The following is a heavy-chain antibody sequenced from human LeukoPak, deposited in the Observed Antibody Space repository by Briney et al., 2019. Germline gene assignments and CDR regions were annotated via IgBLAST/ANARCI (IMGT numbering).Heavy chain of an antibody. V-gene: IGHV4-61*01. CDR2: IYYSGST. D-gene: IGHD1-1*01. CDR3: ARVRRGTALSFDY. Sequence: SGTLSLTCTVSGGSISSSSYYWSWIRQPPGKGLEWIGYIYYSGSTNYNPSLKSRVTISVDTSKNQFSLKLSSVTAADTAVYYCARVRRGTALSFDYWGQGTLVTVSS. CDR1: GGSISSSSYY. J-gene: IGHJ4*02.